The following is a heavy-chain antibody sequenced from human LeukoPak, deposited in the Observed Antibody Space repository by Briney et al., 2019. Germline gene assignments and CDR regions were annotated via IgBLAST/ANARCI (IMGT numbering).Heavy chain of an antibody. CDR3: VTSLRDYSFFGN. CDR1: GFTFSSYW. Sequence: GGSLRLSCAASGFTFSSYWMHWVRQAPGKGLVWISRINTDGSGTYYADSLKDRFTISRDNAKSTLYLQMNSLRADDTAVYYCVTSLRDYSFFGNWGQGSLVTVSS. CDR2: INTDGSGT. D-gene: IGHD2-15*01. J-gene: IGHJ4*02. V-gene: IGHV3-74*01.